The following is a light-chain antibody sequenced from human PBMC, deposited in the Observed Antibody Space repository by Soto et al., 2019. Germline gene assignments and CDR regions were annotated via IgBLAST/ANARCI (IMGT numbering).Light chain of an antibody. CDR1: SSDVGGYNY. CDR3: SSYTSSNTLVV. J-gene: IGLJ2*01. Sequence: QSALTQPASVSGSPGQSITISCTGTSSDVGGYNYVSWYQQHPGKAPKLMIYDVSNRPSGVSNRFSGSKSGNTASLTISGLHAEDEDAYYCSSYTSSNTLVVFGGGTKLTVL. CDR2: DVS. V-gene: IGLV2-14*01.